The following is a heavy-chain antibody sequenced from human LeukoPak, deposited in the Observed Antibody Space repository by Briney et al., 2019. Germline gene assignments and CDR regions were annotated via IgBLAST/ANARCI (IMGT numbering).Heavy chain of an antibody. CDR2: IYSGDNT. Sequence: PGGSLRLSCAPSVFTVSNNYMSWVRQAPGKGLEWVSVIYSGDNTYYVESVKGRFTISRDNSKNTLFLQMKRLRAEDTAVYYCAGRRVLDASFDYWGQGTLVTVSS. D-gene: IGHD3-16*01. CDR1: VFTVSNNY. V-gene: IGHV3-66*02. CDR3: AGRRVLDASFDY. J-gene: IGHJ4*02.